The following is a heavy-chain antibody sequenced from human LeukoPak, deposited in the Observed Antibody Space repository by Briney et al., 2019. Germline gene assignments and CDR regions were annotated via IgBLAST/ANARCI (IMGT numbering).Heavy chain of an antibody. V-gene: IGHV3-23*01. D-gene: IGHD4-17*01. J-gene: IGHJ4*02. CDR2: ISSGDNT. CDR1: RFTFSTFA. Sequence: GGSLRLSCAASRFTFSTFAMTWVRQAPGKGLEWVSTISSGDNTYYPDSVKGRFIISRDSSKNTLYLQMNRLRAEDTAVYYCAQDPRRDYESDYWGQGTLVTVSS. CDR3: AQDPRRDYESDY.